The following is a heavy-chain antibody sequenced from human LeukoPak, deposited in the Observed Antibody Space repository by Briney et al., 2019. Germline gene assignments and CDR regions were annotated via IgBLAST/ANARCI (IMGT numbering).Heavy chain of an antibody. D-gene: IGHD3-16*01. V-gene: IGHV4-38-2*01. CDR2: ILLSGSP. CDR3: ASRPWGYFDY. J-gene: IGHJ4*02. CDR1: GYSISSGYY. Sequence: PSEPLSLTCAVSGYSISSGYYWGWIRQPPGKGLEWIGSILLSGSPYYNPALKGRVTISVDTSKNQFSLTLSSVTASDTAVYYCASRPWGYFDYWGQGTLVTVSS.